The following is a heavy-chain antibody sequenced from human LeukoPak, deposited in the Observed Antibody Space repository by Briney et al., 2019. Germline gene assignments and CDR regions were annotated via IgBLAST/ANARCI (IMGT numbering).Heavy chain of an antibody. CDR1: GDSISSSNSY. V-gene: IGHV4-39*01. D-gene: IGHD3-10*01. Sequence: NPSETLSLTCTVSGDSISSSNSYWGWIRQPPGKGLEWIGSIYYSGSAYYNPSLKSRVTISVDTSRNQFSLRLSSLTAADTAMYFCAKSLYDYRSGTYFRPFDYWGQGTLVTVSS. J-gene: IGHJ4*02. CDR2: IYYSGSA. CDR3: AKSLYDYRSGTYFRPFDY.